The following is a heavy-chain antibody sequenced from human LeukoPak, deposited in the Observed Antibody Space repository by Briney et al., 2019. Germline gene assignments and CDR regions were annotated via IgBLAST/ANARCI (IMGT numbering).Heavy chain of an antibody. J-gene: IGHJ4*02. CDR1: GFTFSSYA. Sequence: GGSLRLSCAASGFTFSSYAMSWVRQAPGKGLEWVSAISGSGGSTYYADSVKGRFTISRDNSKNTLYLQMNSLRAEDTAVYYCARVPEVAVAYLDYWGQGTLVTVSS. D-gene: IGHD6-19*01. CDR2: ISGSGGST. V-gene: IGHV3-23*01. CDR3: ARVPEVAVAYLDY.